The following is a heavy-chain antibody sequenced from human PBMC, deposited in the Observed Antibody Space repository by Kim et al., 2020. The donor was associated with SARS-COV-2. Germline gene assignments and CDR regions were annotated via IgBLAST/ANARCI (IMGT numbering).Heavy chain of an antibody. V-gene: IGHV1-46*01. CDR3: TRASVMTRFFDY. Sequence: ASVKVSCKASGYTFSNYNIHWVRQAPGQGLEWMAIINPNSGRTSSAQNFQGRVAMTSDTSTSTVYMELSSLTSEDTAMYYCTRASVMTRFFDYWGQGTLVTVSS. D-gene: IGHD3-16*01. CDR2: INPNSGRT. CDR1: GYTFSNYN. J-gene: IGHJ4*02.